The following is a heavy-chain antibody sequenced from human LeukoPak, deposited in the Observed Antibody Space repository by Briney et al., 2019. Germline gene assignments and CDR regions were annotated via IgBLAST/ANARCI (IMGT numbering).Heavy chain of an antibody. CDR1: GFAVSSNY. Sequence: PGGSLRLSCAASGFAVSSNYMSWVRQAPGKGLEWISYISSASNTIYYADSVKGRFTTSRDNAKNSVYLQMNSLRAEDTAMYYCARDGWFGDYNWFDPWGQGTLVTVSS. D-gene: IGHD3-10*01. V-gene: IGHV3-48*01. J-gene: IGHJ5*02. CDR3: ARDGWFGDYNWFDP. CDR2: ISSASNTI.